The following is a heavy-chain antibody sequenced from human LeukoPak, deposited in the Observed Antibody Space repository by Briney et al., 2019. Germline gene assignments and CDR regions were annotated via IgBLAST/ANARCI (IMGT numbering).Heavy chain of an antibody. CDR1: GFTFSSYA. CDR3: ASEIIFGSFDY. J-gene: IGHJ4*02. Sequence: TGGSLRLSCAASGFTFSSYAMHWVRQAPGKGLEWVAVISYDGSNKYYADSVKGRFTISGDNSKNTLYLQMNSLRAEDTAVYYCASEIIFGSFDYWGQGTLVTVSS. CDR2: ISYDGSNK. D-gene: IGHD3-3*01. V-gene: IGHV3-30*04.